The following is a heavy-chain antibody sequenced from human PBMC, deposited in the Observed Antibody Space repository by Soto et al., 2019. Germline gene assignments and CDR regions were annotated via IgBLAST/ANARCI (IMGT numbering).Heavy chain of an antibody. CDR3: SSGYDILTGYYLFDY. CDR2: IIPIFGTA. V-gene: IGHV1-69*13. CDR1: GGTFSSYA. Sequence: SVKVSCKASGGTFSSYAISWVRQAPGQGLEWMGGIIPIFGTANYAQKFQGRVTITADESTSTAYMELSSLRSEDTAVYYCSSGYDILTGYYLFDYWGQGTLVTVSS. J-gene: IGHJ4*02. D-gene: IGHD3-9*01.